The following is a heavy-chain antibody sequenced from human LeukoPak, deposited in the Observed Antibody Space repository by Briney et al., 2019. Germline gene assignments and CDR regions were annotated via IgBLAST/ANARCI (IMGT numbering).Heavy chain of an antibody. J-gene: IGHJ5*02. V-gene: IGHV4-59*08. CDR3: ASSWLPDWFDP. D-gene: IGHD5-12*01. Sequence: MSSETLSLTCTVSGGSISSYYWSWIRQPPGKGLEWIGYIYYSGSTNYNPSLKSRVTISVDTSKNQFSLKLSSVTAADTAVYYCASSWLPDWFDPWGQGTLVTVSS. CDR1: GGSISSYY. CDR2: IYYSGST.